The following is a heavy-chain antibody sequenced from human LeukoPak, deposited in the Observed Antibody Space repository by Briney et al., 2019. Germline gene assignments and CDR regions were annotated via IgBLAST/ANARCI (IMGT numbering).Heavy chain of an antibody. Sequence: GASLRLSCAASGFTFSSYAMSWVRQAPGKGLEWGSAISGSGGSTYYADSVKGRFTISRDNSKNTLYLQMNSLRAEDTAVYYCAKGQYQLLYETWGQGTLVTVSS. CDR1: GFTFSSYA. J-gene: IGHJ5*02. CDR2: ISGSGGST. V-gene: IGHV3-23*01. CDR3: AKGQYQLLYET. D-gene: IGHD2-2*02.